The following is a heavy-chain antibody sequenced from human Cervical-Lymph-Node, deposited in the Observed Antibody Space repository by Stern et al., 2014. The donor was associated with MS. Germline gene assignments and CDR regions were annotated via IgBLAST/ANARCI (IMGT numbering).Heavy chain of an antibody. J-gene: IGHJ5*02. CDR3: ARGIVTNRPAATLHNLFDP. D-gene: IGHD2-15*01. CDR1: GGTFSSSYA. Sequence: QMQLVQSGAEVKKPGSSVNVSCKASGGTFSSSYAVSWVRQAPGQGLEWMGRIIPMIGLANYAQKFQTRLTITADKSSSTVYMKLSSLTSEDTALYYCARGIVTNRPAATLHNLFDPWGQGTLVTVSS. CDR2: IIPMIGLA. V-gene: IGHV1-69*09.